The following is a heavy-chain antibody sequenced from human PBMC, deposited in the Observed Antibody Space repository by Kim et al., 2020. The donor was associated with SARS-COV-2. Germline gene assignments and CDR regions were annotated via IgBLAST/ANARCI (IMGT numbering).Heavy chain of an antibody. Sequence: GGSLRLSCAASGFTFSSYGMHWVRQAPGKGLEWVAVISYDGSNKYYADSVKGRFTISRENSKNTLYLQMNSLRAEDTAVYYCAKGHGGSYLDYWGQGTLV. D-gene: IGHD3-16*01. V-gene: IGHV3-30*18. CDR3: AKGHGGSYLDY. CDR2: ISYDGSNK. J-gene: IGHJ4*02. CDR1: GFTFSSYG.